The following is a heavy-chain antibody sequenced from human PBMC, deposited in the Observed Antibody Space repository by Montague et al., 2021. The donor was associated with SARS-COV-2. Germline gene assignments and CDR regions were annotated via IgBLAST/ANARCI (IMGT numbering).Heavy chain of an antibody. D-gene: IGHD6-13*01. Sequence: SETLSLTCTVSGGSISSSSYYWGWIRQPPGKGLEWIGSIYYSGXTXYXXXXKXRVTISVDTSKNQFSLKLSSETAADTAGYYCARVGRQQLVRLSGMDVWGQGTTVTVSS. V-gene: IGHV4-39*07. CDR1: GGSISSSSYY. J-gene: IGHJ6*02. CDR2: IYYSGXT. CDR3: ARVGRQQLVRLSGMDV.